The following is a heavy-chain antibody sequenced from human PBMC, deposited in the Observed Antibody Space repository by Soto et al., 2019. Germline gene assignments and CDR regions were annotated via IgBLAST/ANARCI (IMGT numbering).Heavy chain of an antibody. Sequence: EVQLLESGGGLVQPGGSLRLSCAASGFTFSSYSMNWVRQAPGKGLEWVASVGGGGDHTFYADSVKGRFPISRDDSQSTLFLQMNSLRADDTAVYFCAKRDSGSGRSPPLINYWGQGTLVTVSS. D-gene: IGHD3-10*01. CDR2: VGGGGDHT. CDR3: AKRDSGSGRSPPLINY. J-gene: IGHJ4*02. CDR1: GFTFSSYS. V-gene: IGHV3-23*01.